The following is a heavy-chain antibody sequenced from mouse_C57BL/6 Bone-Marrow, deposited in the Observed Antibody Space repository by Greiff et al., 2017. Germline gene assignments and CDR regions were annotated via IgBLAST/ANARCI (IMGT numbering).Heavy chain of an antibody. D-gene: IGHD2-4*01. CDR3: ARDYGPV. CDR2: IDPSDSYT. V-gene: IGHV1-69*01. Sequence: QVQLQQPGAELVMPGASVKLSCQASGYTFTSYWMHWVKQRPGQGLEWIGEIDPSDSYTNYTQKFKGKSTLTVDKSSSPAYMQLSSLTSEDSAVYYCARDYGPVWGTGTTVTVSS. CDR1: GYTFTSYW. J-gene: IGHJ1*03.